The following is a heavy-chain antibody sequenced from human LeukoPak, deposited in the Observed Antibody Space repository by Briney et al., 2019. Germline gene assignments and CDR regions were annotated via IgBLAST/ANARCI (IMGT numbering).Heavy chain of an antibody. CDR3: ARDFSMAAAP. J-gene: IGHJ4*02. Sequence: SETLSLTCTVSGGSINSYYWSWIRQPPGKGLEWIGYIYYSGNTNNNPSLKSRVTISVDTSNNQFSLKLSSVTAADTAVYYCARDFSMAAAPWGQGTLVTVSS. CDR2: IYYSGNT. V-gene: IGHV4-59*01. D-gene: IGHD6-13*01. CDR1: GGSINSYY.